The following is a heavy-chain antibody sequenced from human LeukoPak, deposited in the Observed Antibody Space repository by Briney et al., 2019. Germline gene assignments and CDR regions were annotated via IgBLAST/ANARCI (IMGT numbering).Heavy chain of an antibody. CDR2: INHSGST. Sequence: SETLSLTCAVYGGSFSGYYWSWIRQPPGKGLEWIGEINHSGSTNYNPSLKNRVTISVDTSKNQFSLKLSSVTAADTAVYYCARGPVRGGGYYNGMDVWGQGTTVTVSS. D-gene: IGHD3-10*02. CDR1: GGSFSGYY. CDR3: ARGPVRGGGYYNGMDV. V-gene: IGHV4-34*01. J-gene: IGHJ6*02.